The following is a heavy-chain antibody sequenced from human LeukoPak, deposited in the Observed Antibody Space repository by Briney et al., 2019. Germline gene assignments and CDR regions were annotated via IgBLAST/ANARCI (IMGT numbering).Heavy chain of an antibody. Sequence: GGSLRLSCAASGFTFSSYWMNWVRRAPGKGLEWVSSISCSSSYIYYADSVKGRFTISRDNAKNSLYLQMNSLRAEDTAVYYCARDARETLDYRGQGTLVTVSS. CDR2: ISCSSSYI. D-gene: IGHD3-16*01. CDR1: GFTFSSYW. J-gene: IGHJ4*02. CDR3: ARDARETLDY. V-gene: IGHV3-21*01.